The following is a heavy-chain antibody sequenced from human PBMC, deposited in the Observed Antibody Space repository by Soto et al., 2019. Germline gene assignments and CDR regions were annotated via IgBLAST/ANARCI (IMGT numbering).Heavy chain of an antibody. CDR2: ISGYNGNT. J-gene: IGHJ5*02. CDR1: GYTFTTYG. CDR3: ARAYYNILTGYYPWFDP. Sequence: ASVKVSCKASGYTFTTYGISWVRQAPGQGLEWMGWISGYNGNTNYAQKLQGRVTMTTDTSTSTAYMEVRSLRSDDTAVYYCARAYYNILTGYYPWFDPWGQGTLVTVSS. V-gene: IGHV1-18*01. D-gene: IGHD3-9*01.